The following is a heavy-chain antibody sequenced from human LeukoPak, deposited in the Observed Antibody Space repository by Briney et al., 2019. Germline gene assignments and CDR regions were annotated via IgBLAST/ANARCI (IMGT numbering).Heavy chain of an antibody. Sequence: GEALKISCTASGYSFTSYWIGWVRPMPGKGLELMGIIYPGDSDTRYSPSFQGQVTISADKSISTAYLQWSSLKASDTAMYYCASQADYGGYRFDYWGQGTLVTVSS. CDR1: GYSFTSYW. CDR3: ASQADYGGYRFDY. V-gene: IGHV5-51*01. D-gene: IGHD4-17*01. CDR2: IYPGDSDT. J-gene: IGHJ4*02.